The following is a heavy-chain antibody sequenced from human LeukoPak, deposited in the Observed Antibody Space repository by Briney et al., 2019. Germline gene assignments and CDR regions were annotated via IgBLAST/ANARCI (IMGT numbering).Heavy chain of an antibody. J-gene: IGHJ6*02. CDR2: ISAYNGNT. V-gene: IGHV1-18*01. D-gene: IGHD3-10*01. Sequence: GASVKVSCKASGYTFTSYGISWVRQAPGQGLEWMGWISAYNGNTNYAQKLQGRVTMTTDTSTSTAYMELRSLRSDDTAVYYCARDEPEVRGVRYGMDVWGQGTTVTVSS. CDR1: GYTFTSYG. CDR3: ARDEPEVRGVRYGMDV.